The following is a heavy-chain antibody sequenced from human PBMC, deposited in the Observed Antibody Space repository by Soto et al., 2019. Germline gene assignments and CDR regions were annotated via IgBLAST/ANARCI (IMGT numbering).Heavy chain of an antibody. Sequence: GESLKISCLGSGYSFTSYWIGWVRQMPGKGLEWMGIIYPGDSDTRYSPSFQGQVTISADKSISTAYLQWSSLKASDTAMYYCASHRVVAGVYSNYPDYWGQGTLVTVSS. CDR3: ASHRVVAGVYSNYPDY. CDR2: IYPGDSDT. CDR1: GYSFTSYW. J-gene: IGHJ4*02. V-gene: IGHV5-51*01. D-gene: IGHD4-4*01.